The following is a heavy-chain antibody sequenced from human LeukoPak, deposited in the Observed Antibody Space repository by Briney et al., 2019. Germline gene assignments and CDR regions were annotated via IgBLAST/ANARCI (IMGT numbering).Heavy chain of an antibody. Sequence: ASVKVSCKASGGTFSSYAISWVRQAPGQGLEWMGRIIPILGIANYAQKFQGRVTITADKSTSTAYMELSSLRSEDTAVYYCARDRSAGSNAFDIWGQGTMVTVSS. CDR1: GGTFSSYA. V-gene: IGHV1-69*04. J-gene: IGHJ3*02. CDR3: ARDRSAGSNAFDI. CDR2: IIPILGIA. D-gene: IGHD2-15*01.